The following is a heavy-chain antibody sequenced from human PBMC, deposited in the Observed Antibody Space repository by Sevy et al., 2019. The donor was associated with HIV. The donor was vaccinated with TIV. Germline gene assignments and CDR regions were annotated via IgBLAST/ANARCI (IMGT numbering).Heavy chain of an antibody. CDR3: ARGLDHHYFMDV. V-gene: IGHV3-30-3*01. J-gene: IGHJ6*02. Sequence: GGSLRLSCATSGFTFSNYAMYWVRRAPGRGLEWMAVISYDGTNKYSADSVKGRFTISRDNSKNTLYLQMSSLRPEDTAVYYCARGLDHHYFMDVWGQGTTVTVSS. CDR2: ISYDGTNK. D-gene: IGHD2-2*03. CDR1: GFTFSNYA.